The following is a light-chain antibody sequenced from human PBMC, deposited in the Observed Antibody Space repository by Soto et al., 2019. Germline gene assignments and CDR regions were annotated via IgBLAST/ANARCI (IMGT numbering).Light chain of an antibody. CDR2: GAS. V-gene: IGKV3-20*01. CDR3: QQDGSSPPEFT. J-gene: IGKJ3*01. CDR1: QSVSSNY. Sequence: EIVLTQSPGTLSLSPGERATLSCRASQSVSSNYLAWYQQRPGQAPRLLIFGASYRAAGIPDRFSGSGSGTDFTLTISRLEPEDFAVYYCQQDGSSPPEFTFGPGTKVDSK.